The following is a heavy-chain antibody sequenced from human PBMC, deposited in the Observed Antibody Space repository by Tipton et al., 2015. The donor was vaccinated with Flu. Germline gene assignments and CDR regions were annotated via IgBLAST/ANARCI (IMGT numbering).Heavy chain of an antibody. CDR2: INQDGSVN. CDR1: GFTFGDYW. Sequence: SLRLSCAASGFTFGDYWMHWVRQAPGKGLEWVANINQDGSVNYYVDSVKGRFTISRDNAKNSLYLQMNNLRAEDTAVHYCGRAIGGSSSHWGQGTLVTVSS. CDR3: GRAIGGSSSH. J-gene: IGHJ4*02. D-gene: IGHD2-2*01. V-gene: IGHV3-7*01.